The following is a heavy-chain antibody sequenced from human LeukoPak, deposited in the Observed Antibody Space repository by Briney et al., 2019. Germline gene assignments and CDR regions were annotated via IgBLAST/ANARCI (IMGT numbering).Heavy chain of an antibody. CDR3: ARRAGAYTHPYDY. J-gene: IGHJ4*02. Sequence: PGGSPRLSCTVSGFTVSSNSMSWVRQAPGKGLEWVSFIYSAGSIYYSDSVKGRFTISIDNSKNTLYLQMNSLRAEDTAVYYCARRAGAYTHPYDYWGQGTLVTVSS. V-gene: IGHV3-53*01. CDR1: GFTVSSNS. CDR2: IYSAGSI. D-gene: IGHD3-16*01.